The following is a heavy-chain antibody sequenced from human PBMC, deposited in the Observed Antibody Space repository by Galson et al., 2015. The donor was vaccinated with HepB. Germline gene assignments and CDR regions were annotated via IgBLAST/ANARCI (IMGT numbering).Heavy chain of an antibody. CDR2: FDPENDEI. CDR3: TTTELVADFYFNS. V-gene: IGHV1-24*01. Sequence: SVKVSCKVSGYSLTDLSMHWVRQAPGKGLEWMGGFDPENDEIIYAQNFKGRVTMTEDKSTDTAYMDLNSLGSEDTAIYYCTTTELVADFYFNSWGQGTLVIVSS. CDR1: GYSLTDLS. J-gene: IGHJ4*02. D-gene: IGHD5-12*01.